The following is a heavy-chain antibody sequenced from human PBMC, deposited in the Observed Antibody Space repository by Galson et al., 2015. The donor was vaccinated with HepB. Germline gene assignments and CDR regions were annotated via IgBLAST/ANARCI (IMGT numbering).Heavy chain of an antibody. J-gene: IGHJ4*02. V-gene: IGHV3-33*08. CDR3: ARDGCSRPSCFDY. CDR2: IDYNAYRD. CDR1: GFTFSNDG. D-gene: IGHD2-2*01. Sequence: SLRLSCAASGFTFSNDGMHWVRQAPGKGLEWVAGIDYNAYRDCYIESVRGRFSISRDQSRNMLYLQMNSLRVEDTAVYYCARDGCSRPSCFDYWGQGTQVTVST.